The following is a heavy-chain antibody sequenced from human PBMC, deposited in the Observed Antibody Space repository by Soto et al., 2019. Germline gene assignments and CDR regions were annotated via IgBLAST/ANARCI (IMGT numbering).Heavy chain of an antibody. CDR1: GGTFSSYA. Sequence: QVQLVQSGAEVKKPGSSVKVSCKASGGTFSSYAISWVRQAPGQGLEWMGGIIPIFGTANYAQKFQGRVTITADESTSTAYMELSSLRSEDTAVYYCARDKGYYYDSSGYSFFDSWGQGTLVTVSS. V-gene: IGHV1-69*01. D-gene: IGHD3-22*01. CDR2: IIPIFGTA. CDR3: ARDKGYYYDSSGYSFFDS. J-gene: IGHJ4*02.